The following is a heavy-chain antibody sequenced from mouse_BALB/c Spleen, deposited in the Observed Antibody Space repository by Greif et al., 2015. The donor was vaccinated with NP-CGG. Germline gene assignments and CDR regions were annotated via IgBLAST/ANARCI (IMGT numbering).Heavy chain of an antibody. CDR1: GYTFSSYW. V-gene: IGHV1-9*01. CDR3: AREDLYYYGSSYDY. D-gene: IGHD1-1*01. CDR2: ILPGSGST. Sequence: QVQLKESGAELMKPGASVKISCKATGYTFSSYWIEWVKQRPGHGLEWIGEILPGSGSTNYNEKFKGKATFTADTSSNTAYMQLSSLTSEDSAVYYCAREDLYYYGSSYDYWGQGTTLTVSS. J-gene: IGHJ2*01.